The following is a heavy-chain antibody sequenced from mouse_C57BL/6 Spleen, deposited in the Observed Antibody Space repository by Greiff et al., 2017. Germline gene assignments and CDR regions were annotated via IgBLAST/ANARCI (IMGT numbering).Heavy chain of an antibody. V-gene: IGHV1-59*01. Sequence: QVQLQQPGAELVRPGTSVKLSCAASGYTFTSYWMPWVKQSPGQGLEWIGVIDPSDSYTNYNQKLKGTATLTIDTSSSTAYMQLSSLTSEDSAVYYCARSGITTVVADYWGQGTTLTVSS. CDR1: GYTFTSYW. D-gene: IGHD1-1*01. CDR3: ARSGITTVVADY. CDR2: IDPSDSYT. J-gene: IGHJ2*01.